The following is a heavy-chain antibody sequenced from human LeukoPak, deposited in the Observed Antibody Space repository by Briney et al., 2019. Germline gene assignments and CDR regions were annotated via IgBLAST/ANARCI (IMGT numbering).Heavy chain of an antibody. CDR2: ISYDGSNK. V-gene: IGHV3-30*18. D-gene: IGHD2-2*01. CDR3: AKEPYCSSTSCIGEYFQR. CDR1: GFTFSSYG. J-gene: IGHJ1*01. Sequence: GGSLRLSCAASGFTFSSYGMHCVRQAPGKGLGWVAVISYDGSNKYYGDSVKGRFTISRDNSKNTLYLQMNSLRAEDTAVYYCAKEPYCSSTSCIGEYFQRWGQGTLVPVSS.